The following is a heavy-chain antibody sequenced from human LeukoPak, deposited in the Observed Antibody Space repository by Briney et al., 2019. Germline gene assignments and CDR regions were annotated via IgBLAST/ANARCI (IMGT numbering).Heavy chain of an antibody. CDR3: AKVGGWINYFDY. J-gene: IGHJ4*02. CDR1: GFTFSRYA. Sequence: PGGSLRLSCAASGFTFSRYAMTWVRQAPGKGLEWVSAISGGGGSTYYADSVKGRFTISRDNSKNTLYLQLNSLRAEDTAVYYCAKVGGWINYFDYWGQGTLVTVSS. D-gene: IGHD6-19*01. V-gene: IGHV3-23*01. CDR2: ISGGGGST.